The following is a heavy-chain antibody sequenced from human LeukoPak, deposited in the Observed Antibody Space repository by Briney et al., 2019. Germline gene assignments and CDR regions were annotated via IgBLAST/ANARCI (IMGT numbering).Heavy chain of an antibody. CDR2: IYYSGGT. D-gene: IGHD3-16*02. CDR1: GGSISSYY. Sequence: SETLSLTCTVSGGSISSYYWSWTRQPPGKGLEWIGYIYYSGGTNYNPSLKSRVTISVDTSKNQFSLKLSSVTAADTAVYYCAREGELSRFDPWGQGTLVTVSS. CDR3: AREGELSRFDP. V-gene: IGHV4-59*01. J-gene: IGHJ5*02.